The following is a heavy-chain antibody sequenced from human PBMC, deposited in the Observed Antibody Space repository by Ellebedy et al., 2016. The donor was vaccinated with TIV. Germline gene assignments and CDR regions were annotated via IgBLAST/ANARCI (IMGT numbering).Heavy chain of an antibody. CDR2: IYYSGST. D-gene: IGHD6-6*01. CDR3: ARHLHSSTSSPLDF. CDR1: GGFISSSSYY. Sequence: MPSETLSLTCIVSGGFISSSSYYWGWIRQPPGKGLEWIGSIYYSGSTYYTPSLNSRVTISVDTSRNQFSLKLSSVTAADTAVYYCARHLHSSTSSPLDFWGQGTLVTVSS. V-gene: IGHV4-39*01. J-gene: IGHJ4*02.